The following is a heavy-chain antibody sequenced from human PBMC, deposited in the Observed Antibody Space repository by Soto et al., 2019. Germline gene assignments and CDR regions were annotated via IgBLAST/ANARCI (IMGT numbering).Heavy chain of an antibody. Sequence: HGESLKISCKASGYTFASYWIGWVRQMPGKGLEWMGIIYPGDSDTRYSPSFQGQVIISADKSITTAFLQWNSLEASDTAMYYCARGQGGERGYSGYDGQFKRIDYWGQGTLVTVSS. CDR1: GYTFASYW. D-gene: IGHD5-12*01. CDR3: ARGQGGERGYSGYDGQFKRIDY. CDR2: IYPGDSDT. J-gene: IGHJ4*02. V-gene: IGHV5-51*01.